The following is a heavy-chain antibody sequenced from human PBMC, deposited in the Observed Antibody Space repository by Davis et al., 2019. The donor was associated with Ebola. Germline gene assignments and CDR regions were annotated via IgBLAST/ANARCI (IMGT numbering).Heavy chain of an antibody. CDR2: ISYDGSNK. CDR3: ARVSLGYCSSTSCYFNAFDI. V-gene: IGHV3-30-3*01. CDR1: GFTFSNYA. J-gene: IGHJ3*02. D-gene: IGHD2-2*01. Sequence: GGSLRLSCAASGFTFSNYAMHWVRQAPGKGLEWVAVISYDGSNKYYADSVKGRFTISRDNSKNTLYLQMNSLRAEDTAVYYCARVSLGYCSSTSCYFNAFDIWGQGTMVTVSS.